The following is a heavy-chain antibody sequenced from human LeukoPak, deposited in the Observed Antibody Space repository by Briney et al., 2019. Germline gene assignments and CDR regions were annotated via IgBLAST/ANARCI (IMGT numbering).Heavy chain of an antibody. J-gene: IGHJ4*02. V-gene: IGHV3-64*01. Sequence: PGGSLRLSCAASGFTFSNYAMYWVRQAPGKGLECVSGISSAGGITYYANSVKGRFSISRDNSKNTLYLQMGSLRAEDMAVYYGARRPSDTAFDYWGQGTLVTVSS. CDR2: ISSAGGIT. CDR1: GFTFSNYA. CDR3: ARRPSDTAFDY. D-gene: IGHD5-18*01.